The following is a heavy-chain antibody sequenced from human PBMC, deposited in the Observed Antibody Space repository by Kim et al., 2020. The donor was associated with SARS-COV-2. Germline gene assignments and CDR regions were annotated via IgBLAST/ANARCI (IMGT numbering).Heavy chain of an antibody. CDR1: GLTFGDYA. D-gene: IGHD3-22*01. CDR3: TSGPYYYDSAAYYHDY. CDR2: IRSKRYGETT. Sequence: GGSLRLSCTTSGLTFGDYAMSWFRQAPGKGLEWVSFIRSKRYGETTEYAASVKGRFTISRDDSKRIAYLQMNGLKTEDTAVYYCTSGPYYYDSAAYYHDYWGQGTLFTVSS. V-gene: IGHV3-49*03. J-gene: IGHJ4*02.